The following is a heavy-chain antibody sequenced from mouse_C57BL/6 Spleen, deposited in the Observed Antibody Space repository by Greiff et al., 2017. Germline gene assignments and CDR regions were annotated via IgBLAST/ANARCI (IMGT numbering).Heavy chain of an antibody. D-gene: IGHD1-1*02. CDR2: INYDGSST. Sequence: EVNVVESEGGLVQPGSSMKLSCTASGFTFSDYYLAWVRQVPDTGLELVANINYDGSSTYYLDSLKSRFIISRDNAKNILYLQMSSLKSEDTATYYCARRGLLWYFDYWGQGTTLTVSS. J-gene: IGHJ2*01. CDR1: GFTFSDYY. CDR3: ARRGLLWYFDY. V-gene: IGHV5-16*01.